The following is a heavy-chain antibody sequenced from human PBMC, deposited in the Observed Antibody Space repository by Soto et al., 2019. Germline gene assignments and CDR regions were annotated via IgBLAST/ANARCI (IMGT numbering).Heavy chain of an antibody. J-gene: IGHJ5*02. D-gene: IGHD3-10*01. CDR1: GGSISSYY. CDR3: ARESPGYYYGSALFDP. CDR2: IYTSGST. V-gene: IGHV4-4*07. Sequence: SETLSLTCTVSGGSISSYYWSWIRQPAGKGLEWIGRIYTSGSTNYNPSLKSRVTMSVDTSKNQFSLKLSSVTAADTAVYYCARESPGYYYGSALFDPWGQGTLVTVS.